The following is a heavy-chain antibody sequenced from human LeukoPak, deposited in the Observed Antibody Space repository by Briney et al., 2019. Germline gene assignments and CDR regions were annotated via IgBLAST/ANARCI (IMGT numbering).Heavy chain of an antibody. CDR2: ISSIGSTI. V-gene: IGHV3-11*04. D-gene: IGHD6-19*01. CDR3: ARDGGAVAGDY. CDR1: GFTFSDYH. Sequence: GGSLRLSCAASGFTFSDYHMNWIRQAPGKGLEWVSHISSIGSTIYYADSVKGRFTISRDNAKNSLYLQMNSLRAEDTAVYYCARDGGAVAGDYWGQGTLVTVSS. J-gene: IGHJ4*02.